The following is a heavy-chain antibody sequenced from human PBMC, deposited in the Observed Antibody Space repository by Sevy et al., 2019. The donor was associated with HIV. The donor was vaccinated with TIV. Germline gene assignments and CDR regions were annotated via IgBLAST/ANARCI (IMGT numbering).Heavy chain of an antibody. CDR3: AREWWKASSGYELYYFDY. Sequence: GGFLRLSCAASGFTFDDYGMSWVRQAPGKGLEWVSGINWNGGSTGYADSVKGRFTISRDNAKNSLYLQMNSLRAEDTALYYCAREWWKASSGYELYYFDYWGQGTLVTVSS. D-gene: IGHD5-12*01. CDR2: INWNGGST. V-gene: IGHV3-20*04. J-gene: IGHJ4*02. CDR1: GFTFDDYG.